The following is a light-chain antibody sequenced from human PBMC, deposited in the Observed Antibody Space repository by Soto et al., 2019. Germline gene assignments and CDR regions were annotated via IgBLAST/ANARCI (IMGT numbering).Light chain of an antibody. CDR2: AAS. V-gene: IGKV1-39*01. CDR1: QGISTY. J-gene: IGKJ1*01. CDR3: QQSYSTTWT. Sequence: DIHMTQSPSSLSASLGDRVTITLRASQGISTYLNWYQKKPGKAPKLLIYAASSLQSGVPSRFSGSGSETDFTLTISSLQPEDFATYSCQQSYSTTWTFGQGTKVDIK.